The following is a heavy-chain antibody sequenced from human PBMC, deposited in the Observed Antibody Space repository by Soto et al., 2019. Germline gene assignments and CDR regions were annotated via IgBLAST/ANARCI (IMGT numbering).Heavy chain of an antibody. D-gene: IGHD6-19*01. J-gene: IGHJ4*02. V-gene: IGHV3-30*18. Sequence: QVQLVESGGGVVQPGRSLRLSCTTSGFTFSSYAMHWVRQAPGKGLEWVALISHDGTKKYSADSVKGRFTIFRDDSKSTLYLQMNNLRAEDTAVYYCAKDYSSGWYDYCDFWGQGTLVTVSS. CDR2: ISHDGTKK. CDR1: GFTFSSYA. CDR3: AKDYSSGWYDYCDF.